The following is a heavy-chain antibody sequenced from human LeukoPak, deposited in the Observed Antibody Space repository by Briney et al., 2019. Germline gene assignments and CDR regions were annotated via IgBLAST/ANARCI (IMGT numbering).Heavy chain of an antibody. D-gene: IGHD3-3*01. Sequence: PSETLSLTCAVYGGSFSGYYWSWIRQPPGKGLEWIGSIYYSGSTYYNPSLKSRVTISVDTSKNQFSLKLSSVTAADTAVYYCARQSGLVYPPLYWGQGTLVTVSS. CDR2: IYYSGST. CDR1: GGSFSGYY. CDR3: ARQSGLVYPPLY. J-gene: IGHJ4*02. V-gene: IGHV4-34*01.